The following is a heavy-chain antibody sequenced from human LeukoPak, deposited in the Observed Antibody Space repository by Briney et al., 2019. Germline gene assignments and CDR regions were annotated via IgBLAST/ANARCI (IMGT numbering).Heavy chain of an antibody. CDR1: TFTFSSYS. D-gene: IGHD2-21*02. V-gene: IGHV3-21*01. Sequence: AGGSLRLSCATSTFTFSSYSMNWVRQAPGKGLEWVSSISSSSSYIYYADSVKGRFTISRDNAKNSLYLQMNSLRAEDTAVYYCARGIVVVTAIRVGWFDPWGQGTLVTVSS. CDR2: ISSSSSYI. CDR3: ARGIVVVTAIRVGWFDP. J-gene: IGHJ5*02.